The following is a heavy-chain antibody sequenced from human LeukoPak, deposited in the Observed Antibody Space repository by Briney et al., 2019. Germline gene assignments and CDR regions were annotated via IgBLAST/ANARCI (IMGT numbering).Heavy chain of an antibody. CDR1: GYTFTSYD. D-gene: IGHD6-13*01. J-gene: IGHJ6*04. CDR3: ARGGIAAAGRGLDV. V-gene: IGHV1-8*01. CDR2: MNPNSGNT. Sequence: AASVKVSCKASGYTFTSYDINWVRQATGQGLEWMGWMNPNSGNTGYAQKFRGRVTMTRNTSISTACMELSSLRSEDTAVYYCARGGIAAAGRGLDVWGKGTTVTVSS.